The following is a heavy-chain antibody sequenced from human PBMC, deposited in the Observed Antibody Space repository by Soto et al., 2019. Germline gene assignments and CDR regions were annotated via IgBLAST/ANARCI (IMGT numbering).Heavy chain of an antibody. Sequence: QVQLVQSGAEVKKPGASVKVSCKASGYTFTSYAMHWVRQAPVQRLEWMGWINAGNGNTKYSQKFQGRVTITRDTSASTAYMELSSLRSEDTAVYYCAREVYGGNSGCWFDPWGQGTLVTVSS. V-gene: IGHV1-3*01. CDR2: INAGNGNT. CDR3: AREVYGGNSGCWFDP. CDR1: GYTFTSYA. J-gene: IGHJ5*02. D-gene: IGHD4-17*01.